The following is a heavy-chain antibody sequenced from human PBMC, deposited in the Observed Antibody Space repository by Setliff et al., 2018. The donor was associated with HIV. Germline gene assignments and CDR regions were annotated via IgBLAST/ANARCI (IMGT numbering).Heavy chain of an antibody. CDR1: GFILSEDW. CDR2: IKSKRDGYIT. J-gene: IGHJ4*02. V-gene: IGHV3-72*01. CDR3: VRAAAGLDI. Sequence: GGSLRLSCAVSGFILSEDWMSWVRQAPGKGLEWLGRIKSKRDGYITEYGASVQGRFTISRDNSKDSLSLQMNNLKAEDTAVYYCVRAAAGLDIWSQGIRVTVSS.